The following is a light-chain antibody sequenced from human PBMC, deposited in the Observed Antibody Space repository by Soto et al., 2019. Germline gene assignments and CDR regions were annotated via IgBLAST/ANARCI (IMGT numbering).Light chain of an antibody. J-gene: IGKJ3*01. V-gene: IGKV3-11*01. CDR1: QSVSSY. CDR2: DAS. CDR3: QQRSTWPPNT. Sequence: EIVLTQSPATLSLSPGERATLSCRASQSVSSYLAWYQQKPGQAPRLLIYDASNRATGIPARFSGSGSGTDFTLTISSLEPEDFAVYYCQQRSTWPPNTFGPGTKVDIK.